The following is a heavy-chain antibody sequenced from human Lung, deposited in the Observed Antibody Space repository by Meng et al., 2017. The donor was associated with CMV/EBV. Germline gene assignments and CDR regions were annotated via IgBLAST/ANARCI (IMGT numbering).Heavy chain of an antibody. V-gene: IGHV3-21*01. Sequence: GKSLKIXCAASGFTFSSYSMNWVRQAPGKGLEWVSSISSSSSYIYYADSVKGRFTISRDNAKNSLYLQMNSLRAEDTAVYYCARASVVVAARYYFDYWGQGXLVTVSS. CDR1: GFTFSSYS. CDR2: ISSSSSYI. D-gene: IGHD2-15*01. J-gene: IGHJ4*02. CDR3: ARASVVVAARYYFDY.